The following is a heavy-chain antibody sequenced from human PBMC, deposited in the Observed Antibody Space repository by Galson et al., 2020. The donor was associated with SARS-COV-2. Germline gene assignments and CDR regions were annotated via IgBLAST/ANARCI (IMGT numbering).Heavy chain of an antibody. J-gene: IGHJ3*02. D-gene: IGHD3-22*01. CDR3: AKDRGYYSGIDAFDI. V-gene: IGHV3-23*01. Sequence: GGSLRLSCAASDFTFFTYTMSWVRQAPGKGLEWVPAIGPGGSTTHYADSVKGRFNISRDNSKNMLYLQMNSLRAEDTAVYYCAKDRGYYSGIDAFDIWGEGTMVTVSS. CDR2: IGPGGSTT. CDR1: DFTFFTYT.